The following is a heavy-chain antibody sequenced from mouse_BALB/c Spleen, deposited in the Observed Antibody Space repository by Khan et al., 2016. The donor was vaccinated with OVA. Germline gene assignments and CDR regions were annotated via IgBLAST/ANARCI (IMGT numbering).Heavy chain of an antibody. CDR1: GYAFTNNG. D-gene: IGHD1-1*02. CDR3: ARVVYSGTMDY. Sequence: QVQLKQSGPELKKPGETVKISCKASGYAFTNNGMNWARQAPGKGLKWMGWINTYTGEPTYAADFKGRFAFSLETSASTAYLQINNLKNEDTATYFCARVVYSGTMDYWGQGTSVTVSS. V-gene: IGHV9-3-1*01. CDR2: INTYTGEP. J-gene: IGHJ4*01.